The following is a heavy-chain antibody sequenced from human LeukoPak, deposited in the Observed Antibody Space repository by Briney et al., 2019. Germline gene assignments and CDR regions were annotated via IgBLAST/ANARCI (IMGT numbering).Heavy chain of an antibody. V-gene: IGHV3-23*01. D-gene: IGHD6-19*01. CDR2: ISGSGGGT. CDR1: GFTFSTYA. CDR3: AKEVSGWLTFDY. Sequence: GGSLRLSCAASGFTFSTYAMSWVRQAAGKGLEWVLLISGSGGGTYYADSVKGRFTISRDNSKNTLYLQLNSLRAEDTAVYYCAKEVSGWLTFDYWGQGTLVTVSS. J-gene: IGHJ4*02.